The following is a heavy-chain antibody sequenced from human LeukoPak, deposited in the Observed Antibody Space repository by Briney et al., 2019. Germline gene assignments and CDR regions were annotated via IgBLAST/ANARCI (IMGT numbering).Heavy chain of an antibody. V-gene: IGHV3-43D*03. CDR2: ISWDGDST. CDR1: GFTFDDYA. J-gene: IGHJ4*02. Sequence: GGSLRLSCAASGFTFDDYAMHWVRQAPGKGLECVSLISWDGDSTYYSDSVKGRFSISRDNNKNSLYLQMNSLRTEDTALYYCATAPYDSIGIFDYWGQGTLVTVSS. CDR3: ATAPYDSIGIFDY. D-gene: IGHD3-22*01.